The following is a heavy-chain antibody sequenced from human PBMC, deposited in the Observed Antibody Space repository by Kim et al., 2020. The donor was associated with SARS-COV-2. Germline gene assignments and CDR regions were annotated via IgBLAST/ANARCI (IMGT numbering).Heavy chain of an antibody. V-gene: IGHV3-73*01. CDR3: TRPIAAAGRPTQYYYYYYMDV. J-gene: IGHJ6*03. CDR2: IRSKANSYAT. D-gene: IGHD6-13*01. Sequence: GGSLRLSCAASGFTFSGSAMHWVRQASGKGLVWVGRIRSKANSYATAYAASVKGRFTISRDDSKNTAYLQMNSLKTEDTAVYYCTRPIAAAGRPTQYYYYYYMDVWGKGTTVTVSS. CDR1: GFTFSGSA.